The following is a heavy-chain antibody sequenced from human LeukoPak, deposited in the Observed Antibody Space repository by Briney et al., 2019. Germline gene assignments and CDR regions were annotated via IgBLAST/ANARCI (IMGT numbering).Heavy chain of an antibody. Sequence: ASVKVSCKASGYTFTSYGISWVRQAPGQGLEWMGWISAYNGNTNYAQKLQGRVTMTTDTSTSTAYMELRSLRSDDTAVYYCAWRYCSSTSCYGTFDHWGQGTLVTVSS. CDR1: GYTFTSYG. CDR3: AWRYCSSTSCYGTFDH. V-gene: IGHV1-18*01. CDR2: ISAYNGNT. D-gene: IGHD2-2*01. J-gene: IGHJ4*02.